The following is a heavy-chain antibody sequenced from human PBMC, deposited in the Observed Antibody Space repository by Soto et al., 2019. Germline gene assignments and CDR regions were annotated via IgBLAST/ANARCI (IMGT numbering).Heavy chain of an antibody. D-gene: IGHD2-2*01. CDR3: ARGGWSGSRYCSSTSCQGYGMDV. V-gene: IGHV1-46*01. Sequence: VNLYRKTSVYSYTSYYRHRLRMTQKEGLEWMGIINPSGGSTSYAQKFQGRVTMTRDTSTSTVYMELSSLRSEDTAVYYCARGGWSGSRYCSSTSCQGYGMDVWGQGTTVTVSS. J-gene: IGHJ6*02. CDR2: INPSGGST. CDR1: VYSYTSYY.